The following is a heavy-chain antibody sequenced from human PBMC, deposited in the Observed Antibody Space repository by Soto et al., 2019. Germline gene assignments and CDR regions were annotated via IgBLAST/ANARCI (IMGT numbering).Heavy chain of an antibody. J-gene: IGHJ4*02. D-gene: IGHD2-2*02. CDR2: IIPILGIA. V-gene: IGHV1-69*02. Sequence: QVQLVQSGAEVKKPGSSVKVSCKASGGTFSSYTISWVRQAPGQGLEWMGSIIPILGIANYAQKFQGTVTNTAEKTTSTANMELSNLRSEDTAVYYCALEYCSSTSCYRDYWGQGTLVTVSS. CDR1: GGTFSSYT. CDR3: ALEYCSSTSCYRDY.